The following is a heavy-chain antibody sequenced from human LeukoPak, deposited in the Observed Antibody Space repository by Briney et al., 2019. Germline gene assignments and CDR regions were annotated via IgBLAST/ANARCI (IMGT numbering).Heavy chain of an antibody. V-gene: IGHV3-23*01. D-gene: IGHD4-23*01. CDR3: AKETTLGTVVTTFFDF. CDR2: ISGSGDTT. Sequence: PGGSLRLSCAASGFTFSNYAMSWVRQAPGGGLEWVSAISGSGDTTFHADSVKGRFTTSRDNSKNTLSLQMSGLRVEDSAVYFCAKETTLGTVVTTFFDFWGQGTLVTVSS. J-gene: IGHJ4*02. CDR1: GFTFSNYA.